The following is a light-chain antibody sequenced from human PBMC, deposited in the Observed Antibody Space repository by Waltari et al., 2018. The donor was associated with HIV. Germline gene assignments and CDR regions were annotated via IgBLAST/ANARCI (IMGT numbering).Light chain of an antibody. Sequence: SYELTQPPSVSVSPGQTARITCSGDALPKNNAYWYQQKSGQAPVLVIFEDSKRPPGIPGRFSGSSSGTMVTLIISGAQVEDEADYYCYSTDSRGIVVFGGGTKLTVL. CDR1: ALPKNN. J-gene: IGLJ2*01. CDR2: EDS. V-gene: IGLV3-10*01. CDR3: YSTDSRGIVV.